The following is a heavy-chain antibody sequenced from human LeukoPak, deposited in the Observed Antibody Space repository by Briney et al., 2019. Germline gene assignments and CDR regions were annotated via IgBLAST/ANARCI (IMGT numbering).Heavy chain of an antibody. J-gene: IGHJ4*02. D-gene: IGHD6-13*01. CDR1: GGSISSYY. CDR3: ARASIQGAAAGIAG. CDR2: IYYSGST. Sequence: PSETLSLTCTVSGGSISSYYWSWIRQPPGKGLEWIGYIYYSGSTNYNPSLKSRVTISVDTSKNQFSLKLSSVTAADTAVYYCARASIQGAAAGIAGWGQGTLVTGSS. V-gene: IGHV4-59*01.